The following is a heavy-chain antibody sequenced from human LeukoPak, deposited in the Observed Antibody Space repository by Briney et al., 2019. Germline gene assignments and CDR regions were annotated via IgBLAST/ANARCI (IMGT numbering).Heavy chain of an antibody. CDR1: GFTFSNYW. Sequence: PGGSLRLSCAASGFTFSNYWMPWVRQAPGKGLEWVSRIKTDGSIKDYADSVKGRFTISRDNAKNTLYLQMKSLRAEDTAVYYCIRDRTVTTLFAPWGQGTLVTVSS. V-gene: IGHV3-74*01. J-gene: IGHJ5*02. CDR2: IKTDGSIK. CDR3: IRDRTVTTLFAP. D-gene: IGHD4-17*01.